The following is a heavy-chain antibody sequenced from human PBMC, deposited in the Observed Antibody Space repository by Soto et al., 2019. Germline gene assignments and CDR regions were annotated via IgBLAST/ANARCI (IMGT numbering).Heavy chain of an antibody. Sequence: PGGSLRLSCAASGFTFDDYTMHWVRQAPGKGLEWVSLISWDGGSTYYADSVKGRFTISRDNSKNSLYLQMNSLRTEDTALYYCAKDSSGWPNLSYYFDYWGQGTLVTVSS. J-gene: IGHJ4*02. CDR1: GFTFDDYT. D-gene: IGHD6-19*01. CDR2: ISWDGGST. V-gene: IGHV3-43*01. CDR3: AKDSSGWPNLSYYFDY.